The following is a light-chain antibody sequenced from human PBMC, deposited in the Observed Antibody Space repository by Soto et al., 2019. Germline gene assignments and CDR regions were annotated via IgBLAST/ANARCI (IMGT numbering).Light chain of an antibody. CDR2: GAS. CDR3: QQYNNWPVT. J-gene: IGKJ4*01. CDR1: QIVLSN. V-gene: IGKV3-15*01. Sequence: EIVLTQSPATLSVSPGERITLSCRASQIVLSNLAWYQQKPGQTPRLLIYGASTRATGLSARFSGSGSGTEFNLTISSLQSEDFAVYYCQQYNNWPVTFGGGTRVEIK.